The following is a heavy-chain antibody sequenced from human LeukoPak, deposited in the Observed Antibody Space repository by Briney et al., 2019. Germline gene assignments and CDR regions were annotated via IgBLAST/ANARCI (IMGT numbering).Heavy chain of an antibody. CDR3: ARATPLRISGWYGYFDY. CDR2: ISYDGSNK. D-gene: IGHD6-19*01. J-gene: IGHJ4*02. Sequence: PGRSLRLSCAASGFTFSSYAMHWVRQAPGKGLEWVAVISYDGSNKYYADSVKGRFTISRDNSKNTLYLQMNSLRAEDTAVYYCARATPLRISGWYGYFDYWGRGTLVTVSS. CDR1: GFTFSSYA. V-gene: IGHV3-30-3*01.